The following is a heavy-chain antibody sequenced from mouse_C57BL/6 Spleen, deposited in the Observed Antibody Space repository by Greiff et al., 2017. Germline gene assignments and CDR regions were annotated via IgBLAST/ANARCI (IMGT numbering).Heavy chain of an antibody. D-gene: IGHD2-1*01. Sequence: EVQVVESEGGLVQPGSSMKLSCTASGFTFSDYYMAWVRQVPEKGLEWVANINYDGSSTYYLDSLKSRFIISRDNAKNILYLQMSSLKSEDTATYDCARAGYGNYPWFAYWGQGTLVTVSA. CDR2: INYDGSST. J-gene: IGHJ3*01. CDR3: ARAGYGNYPWFAY. V-gene: IGHV5-16*01. CDR1: GFTFSDYY.